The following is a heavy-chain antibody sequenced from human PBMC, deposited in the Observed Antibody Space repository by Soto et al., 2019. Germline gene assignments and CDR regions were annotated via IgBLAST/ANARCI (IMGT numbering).Heavy chain of an antibody. Sequence: GGSLRLSCTVSGFTFGDYAMSGVRQAPGKGLEWVGFISSQAFGGTTEYAASVEGRFTISTDESKTIAYLQMNSLKAADTAVYFCATVYFYDSSADYYFDYWGQGTLVTVSS. J-gene: IGHJ4*02. CDR3: ATVYFYDSSADYYFDY. CDR2: ISSQAFGGTT. V-gene: IGHV3-49*04. CDR1: GFTFGDYA. D-gene: IGHD3-22*01.